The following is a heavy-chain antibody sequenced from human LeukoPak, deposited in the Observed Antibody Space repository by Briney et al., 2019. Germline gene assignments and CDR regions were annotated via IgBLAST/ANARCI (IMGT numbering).Heavy chain of an antibody. CDR2: VYHSGTT. D-gene: IGHD2-8*02. J-gene: IGHJ4*02. Sequence: ETLSLTCAVSGYSISSGYFWGWIRQPPGKGLEWIGNVYHSGTTYYNASLKSRVTISVDTSKNQFSLNLGSVTAADTAVYYCARLSGCTGDNCYDVVYWGQGALVTVSS. CDR3: ARLSGCTGDNCYDVVY. CDR1: GYSISSGYF. V-gene: IGHV4-38-2*01.